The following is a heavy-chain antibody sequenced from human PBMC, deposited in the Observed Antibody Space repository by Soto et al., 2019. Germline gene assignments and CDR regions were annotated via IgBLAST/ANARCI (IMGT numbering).Heavy chain of an antibody. CDR2: VSKSDYT. D-gene: IGHD2-2*01. CDR3: AREDSIIIPAVSDF. J-gene: IGHJ4*02. CDR1: GSPFNNYG. V-gene: IGHV3-21*01. Sequence: LRLPCTVSGSPFNNYGINWVRQAPGKGLEWVWSVSKSDYTYYSDSVKGRFTISRDNAKNSVSLQMNTLRVEDTAVYYCAREDSIIIPAVSDFWGQGTLVTVSS.